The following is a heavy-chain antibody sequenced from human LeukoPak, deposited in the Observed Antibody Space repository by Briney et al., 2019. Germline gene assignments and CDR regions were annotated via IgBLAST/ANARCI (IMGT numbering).Heavy chain of an antibody. CDR1: GYTFTSYG. CDR3: ARDEDCSSTSCYGEPFDY. Sequence: GASVKLSCKSSGYTFTSYGISWERQAPGQGLEWMGWISAYNGNTNYAQKLQGRVTMTTDTSASTAYMELRSLRSNDTAVYYCARDEDCSSTSCYGEPFDYWGQGTLVTVSS. V-gene: IGHV1-18*01. CDR2: ISAYNGNT. J-gene: IGHJ4*02. D-gene: IGHD2-2*01.